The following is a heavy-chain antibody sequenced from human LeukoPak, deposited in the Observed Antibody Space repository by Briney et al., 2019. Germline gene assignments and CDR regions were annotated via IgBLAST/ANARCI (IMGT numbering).Heavy chain of an antibody. J-gene: IGHJ5*02. Sequence: GASVKVSCKASGGTFSSYAISWVRQAPGQGLEWMGGIIPIFGTANYAQKFQGRVTITTDESTSTAYMELSSLRSEDTAVYYCARDNYARANWFDPWGQGTLVTVSS. CDR2: IIPIFGTA. CDR3: ARDNYARANWFDP. D-gene: IGHD1-7*01. V-gene: IGHV1-69*05. CDR1: GGTFSSYA.